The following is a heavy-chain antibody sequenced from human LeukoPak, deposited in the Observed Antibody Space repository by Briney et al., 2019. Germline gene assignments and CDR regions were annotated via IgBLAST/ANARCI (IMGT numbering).Heavy chain of an antibody. D-gene: IGHD3-22*01. J-gene: IGHJ4*02. Sequence: GGSLRLSCAASGFTFDDYAFHWVRQAPGKGLEWVSAISGSGGSTYYADSVKGRFTISRDNSKNTLYLQMNSLRAEDTAVYYCAKDIVKLVVINNFDYWGQGTLVAVSS. CDR3: AKDIVKLVVINNFDY. CDR1: GFTFDDYA. CDR2: ISGSGGST. V-gene: IGHV3-23*01.